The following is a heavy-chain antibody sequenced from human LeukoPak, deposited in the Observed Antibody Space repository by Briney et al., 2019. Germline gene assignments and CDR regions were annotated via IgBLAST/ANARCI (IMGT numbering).Heavy chain of an antibody. D-gene: IGHD1-14*01. CDR3: ARGPRNRYYFDC. CDR1: GFTVSSNY. J-gene: IGHJ4*02. CDR2: IYSGGST. Sequence: GGSLRLSCAASGFTVSSNYMSWVRQAPGKGLEWVSVIYSGGSTYYADSVKGRFTISRDNSKNTLYLQMNSLRAEDTAVYYCARGPRNRYYFDCWGQGTLVTVSS. V-gene: IGHV3-53*01.